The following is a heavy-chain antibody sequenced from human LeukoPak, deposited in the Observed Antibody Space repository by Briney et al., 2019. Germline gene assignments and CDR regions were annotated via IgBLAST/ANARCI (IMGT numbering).Heavy chain of an antibody. CDR2: INHSGSA. CDR3: ARGRSSSWYDRRPFDY. D-gene: IGHD6-13*01. V-gene: IGHV4-34*01. Sequence: SETLSLTCAVYGGSFSGYYWSWIRQPPGKGLEWIGEINHSGSANYNPSLKSRVTISVDTSKNQFSLKLSSVTAADTAVYYCARGRSSSWYDRRPFDYWGQGTLVTVSS. J-gene: IGHJ4*02. CDR1: GGSFSGYY.